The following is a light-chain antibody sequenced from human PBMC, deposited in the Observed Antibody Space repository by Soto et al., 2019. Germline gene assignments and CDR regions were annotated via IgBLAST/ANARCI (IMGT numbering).Light chain of an antibody. CDR3: QQSYSTPGT. CDR1: QSISKY. CDR2: AVS. Sequence: DVPMTQSPSSQSTSIGDRVTITCRTSQSISKYLNWFQQKPGQAPKLLIYAVSNLQGGVPSRFSGSGSGTVFTLTISSLQPEDTSTYYCQQSYSTPGTFGQGTKVEIK. V-gene: IGKV1-39*01. J-gene: IGKJ1*01.